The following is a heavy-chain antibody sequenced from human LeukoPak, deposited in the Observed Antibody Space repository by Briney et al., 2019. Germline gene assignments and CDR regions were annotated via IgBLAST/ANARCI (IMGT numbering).Heavy chain of an antibody. Sequence: PGGSLRLSCVASGFTFSSYWMSWVRQAPGKGLEWVASIKQDGTEKYYLDSLEGRFTISRDKSKNTLYLQMNSLRVEDTAVYYCAKESQRGYSYGHIRDYFDSWGQGTLVTVSS. V-gene: IGHV3-7*01. CDR1: GFTFSSYW. CDR3: AKESQRGYSYGHIRDYFDS. CDR2: IKQDGTEK. D-gene: IGHD5-18*01. J-gene: IGHJ4*02.